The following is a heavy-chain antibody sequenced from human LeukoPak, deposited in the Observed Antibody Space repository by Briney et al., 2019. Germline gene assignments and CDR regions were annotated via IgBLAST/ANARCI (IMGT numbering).Heavy chain of an antibody. V-gene: IGHV3-23*01. J-gene: IGHJ4*02. Sequence: PGGSLRLSCAASGFTFSSYGMSWVRQAPGKGLEWVSAISHSGGSTYYADSVKGRFTISRDNSKNTLYLQMNSLRAEDTAVYYCAKEIQTMTTVTIYGVESDYWGQGTLVTVSS. CDR3: AKEIQTMTTVTIYGVESDY. CDR2: ISHSGGST. D-gene: IGHD4-17*01. CDR1: GFTFSSYG.